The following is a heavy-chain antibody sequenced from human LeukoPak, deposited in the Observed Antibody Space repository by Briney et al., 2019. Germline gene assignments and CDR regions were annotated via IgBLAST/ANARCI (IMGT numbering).Heavy chain of an antibody. CDR3: AKERYCSATSCWDFDY. Sequence: GGSLRLSCAASGFTFSSYAMTWVRQAPGKGLEWVSGISGSGGSTYYADSVKGRFTISRDNSTNTLYLQMNSLRAEDTAVYYCAKERYCSATSCWDFDYWGQGTLVTVSS. CDR2: ISGSGGST. D-gene: IGHD2-2*01. V-gene: IGHV3-23*01. J-gene: IGHJ4*02. CDR1: GFTFSSYA.